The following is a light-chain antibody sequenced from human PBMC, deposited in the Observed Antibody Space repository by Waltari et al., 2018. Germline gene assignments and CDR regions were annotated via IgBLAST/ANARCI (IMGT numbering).Light chain of an antibody. CDR2: GNN. J-gene: IGLJ2*01. Sequence: HSVVTQPPSLSGAPGQRVSLSCPGSISNIGSDYDVPWYQHLPGIPPKLLVYGNNNRPSGVPDRFSAPKSATSASLAITGLEAEDEADYYCQSYDITLNAVVFGAGPKVTVL. CDR1: ISNIGSDYD. CDR3: QSYDITLNAVV. V-gene: IGLV1-40*02.